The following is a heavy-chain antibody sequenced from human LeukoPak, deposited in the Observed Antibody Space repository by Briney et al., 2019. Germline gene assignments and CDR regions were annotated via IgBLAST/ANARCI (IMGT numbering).Heavy chain of an antibody. J-gene: IGHJ5*02. V-gene: IGHV4-59*03. D-gene: IGHD3-10*02. CDR3: AKGPMLVGP. Sequence: PSETLSLTCSVSGGSIGSYYWSWIRQPPGKGLEWIGYINYSGTTNYNPSLKSRVSISIDTSKNQFSLKLSSVTAADTAVYYCAKGPMLVGPWGQGTKVTVSS. CDR2: INYSGTT. CDR1: GGSIGSYY.